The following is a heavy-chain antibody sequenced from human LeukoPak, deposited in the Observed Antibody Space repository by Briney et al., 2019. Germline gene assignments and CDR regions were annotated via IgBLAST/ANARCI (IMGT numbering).Heavy chain of an antibody. CDR1: GFTLDDNA. CDR3: AKDYDYGDYAPHD. J-gene: IGHJ4*02. D-gene: IGHD4-17*01. Sequence: GGPLRLSGAASGFTLDDNAMDWGRNAPGKGREWVSLISWDGGRTYYADSVKGRLTTSRDNRKNSPYRKRNSLRAEDTALNYCAKDYDYGDYAPHDWGQGTLVTVSS. V-gene: IGHV3-43D*04. CDR2: ISWDGGRT.